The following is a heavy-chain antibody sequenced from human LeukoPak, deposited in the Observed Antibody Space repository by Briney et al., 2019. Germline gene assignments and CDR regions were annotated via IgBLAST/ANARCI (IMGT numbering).Heavy chain of an antibody. CDR1: GYTFTGYY. V-gene: IGHV1-2*02. CDR3: AREGLDCSSTSCYEFDY. D-gene: IGHD2-2*01. Sequence: ASVKVSCKASGYTFTGYYMHWVRQAPGQGLEWMGWINPNSGGTNYAQKFQGRVTMTRDTSISKAYMELSRLRSDDTAVYYCAREGLDCSSTSCYEFDYWGQGTLVTVSS. J-gene: IGHJ4*02. CDR2: INPNSGGT.